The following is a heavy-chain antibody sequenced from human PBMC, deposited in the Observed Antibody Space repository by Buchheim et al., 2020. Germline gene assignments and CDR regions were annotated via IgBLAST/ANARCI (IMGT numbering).Heavy chain of an antibody. CDR1: GGSISNYY. V-gene: IGHV4-59*01. Sequence: QVQLQESGPGLVKPSETLSLTCTVSGGSISNYYWSWIRQPPGKGLEWIGCIYYTGSTNYNPSLKSRVTISVDTAKNPFSLKLNSVTAADTAMYYCARGYFSAWSDYFDYWGQGS. CDR3: ARGYFSAWSDYFDY. D-gene: IGHD6-19*01. CDR2: IYYTGST. J-gene: IGHJ4*02.